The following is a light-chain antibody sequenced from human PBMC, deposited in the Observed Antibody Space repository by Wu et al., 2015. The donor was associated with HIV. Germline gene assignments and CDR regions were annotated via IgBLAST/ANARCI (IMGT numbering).Light chain of an antibody. CDR2: AAS. CDR3: LQDYNYPYS. CDR1: QGISSY. V-gene: IGKV1-8*01. J-gene: IGKJ2*03. Sequence: AIRITQSPSSLSASTGDRVTITCRASQGISSYLAWYQQKPGKAPKLLIYAASTLQSGVSSRFSGSGSDTDFTLTISNLQPEDFATYYCLQDYNYPYSFGQGTKLEI.